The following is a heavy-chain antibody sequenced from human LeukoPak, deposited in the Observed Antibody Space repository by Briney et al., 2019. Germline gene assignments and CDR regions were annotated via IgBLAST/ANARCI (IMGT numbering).Heavy chain of an antibody. J-gene: IGHJ4*02. V-gene: IGHV3-74*01. CDR3: VSFYETY. CDR1: GNYW. D-gene: IGHD2-2*01. CDR2: INSDGSWT. Sequence: GGSLRLSCAASGNYWMHWVRQAPGKGLVWVSHINSDGSWTSYADSVKGRFTVSNDNAKNTVYLQMNNLRAEDTAVYYCVSFYETYWGRGTLVTVSS.